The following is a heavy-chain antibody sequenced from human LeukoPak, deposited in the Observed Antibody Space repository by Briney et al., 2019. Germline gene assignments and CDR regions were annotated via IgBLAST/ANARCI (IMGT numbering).Heavy chain of an antibody. CDR1: GFTFSGFW. V-gene: IGHV3-7*01. CDR3: ARHGYYDFWSGYKPRSFDY. J-gene: IGHJ4*02. Sequence: GGSLSLSCAASGFTFSGFWMSWVRQAPGRGLEGVANIKQDGSEKYYVDSVKGRFTISRDNAKNSLYLQMNSLRADDTAVYYCARHGYYDFWSGYKPRSFDYWGQGTLVTVSS. D-gene: IGHD3-3*01. CDR2: IKQDGSEK.